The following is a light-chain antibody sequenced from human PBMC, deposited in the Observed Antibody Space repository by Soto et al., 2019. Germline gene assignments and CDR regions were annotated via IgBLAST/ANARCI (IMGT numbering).Light chain of an antibody. Sequence: ETVMTQSPDTLSVSPGESATLSCRASQDVSTNLAWFHQKPGQTPRLVLYGASKRATGIPARFSGSGSGRHFSLTISSLQSEDFGVYYYQHYNNWPPYSFGQGTKVEMK. CDR1: QDVSTN. J-gene: IGKJ2*03. CDR3: QHYNNWPPYS. V-gene: IGKV3-15*01. CDR2: GAS.